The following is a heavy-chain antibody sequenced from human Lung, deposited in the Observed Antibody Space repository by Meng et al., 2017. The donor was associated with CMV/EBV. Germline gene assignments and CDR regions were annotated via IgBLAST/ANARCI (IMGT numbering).Heavy chain of an antibody. D-gene: IGHD2-2*01. V-gene: IGHV3-73*01. CDR1: GFTFSGSA. CDR3: TEYCSSTSCLLYYYYGMDV. J-gene: IGHJ6*02. CDR2: IRSKANSYAT. Sequence: GESLKISCAASGFTFSGSAMHWVRQASGKGLEWVGRIRSKANSYATAYAASVKGRFTISRDDSKNTAYLQMNSLKTEDTAVYYCTEYCSSTSCLLYYYYGMDVWGQGTTVTVSS.